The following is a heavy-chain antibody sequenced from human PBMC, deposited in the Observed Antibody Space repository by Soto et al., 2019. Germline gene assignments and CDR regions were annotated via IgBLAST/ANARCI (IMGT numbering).Heavy chain of an antibody. CDR3: ARGSGSYYYGMDV. J-gene: IGHJ6*02. V-gene: IGHV4-4*02. CDR1: GGSISSSYW. CDR2: IYHSGST. D-gene: IGHD1-26*01. Sequence: QVQLQESGPGLVKPSGTLSLTCAVSGGSISSSYWWSWVRQPPGKGREWIGEIYHSGSTNYNPSLKSRGPIAVDKTKNQFSLKLTSVTAADTAVYYCARGSGSYYYGMDVWGRGTTVTVSS.